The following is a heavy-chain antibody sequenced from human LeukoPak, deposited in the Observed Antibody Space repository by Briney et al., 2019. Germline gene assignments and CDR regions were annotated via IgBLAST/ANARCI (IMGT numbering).Heavy chain of an antibody. J-gene: IGHJ5*02. CDR2: IYYSGST. CDR3: ARGGGDIVVVVAATLRWVQNWFDP. Sequence: SETLSLTCTVSGGSISSSSYYWGWIRQPPGKGLEWIGSIYYSGSTYYNPSLKSRVTISVDTSKNQFSLKLSSVTAADTAVYYCARGGGDIVVVVAATLRWVQNWFDPWGQGTLVTVSS. V-gene: IGHV4-39*07. CDR1: GGSISSSSYY. D-gene: IGHD2-15*01.